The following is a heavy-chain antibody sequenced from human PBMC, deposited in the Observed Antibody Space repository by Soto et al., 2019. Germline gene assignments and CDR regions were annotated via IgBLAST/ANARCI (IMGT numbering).Heavy chain of an antibody. J-gene: IGHJ5*02. V-gene: IGHV4-34*01. CDR1: GGSFSGYY. Sequence: PSETLSLTCAVYGGSFSGYYWSWIRQPPGKGLEWIGEINHIGSTNYNPSLKSRVTISVGTSKNQFSLKLSSVTAADTVVSYCARGVIEAAGNWFDPWGKGTLVTVSS. CDR2: INHIGST. D-gene: IGHD6-13*01. CDR3: ARGVIEAAGNWFDP.